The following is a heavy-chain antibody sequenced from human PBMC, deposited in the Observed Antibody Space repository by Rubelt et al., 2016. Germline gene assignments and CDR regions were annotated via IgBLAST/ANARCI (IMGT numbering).Heavy chain of an antibody. CDR2: IYYSGST. CDR1: GGSISSYY. Sequence: QVQLQESGPGLVKPSETLSLTCTVSGGSISSYYWSWIRQPPGKGLEWIGYIYYSGSTYYNPSLKSRVTISVDTSKNQFSLKLSSVTAADTAVYYCARDFGRYGDRPDYYYGMDVWGQGTTVTVSS. V-gene: IGHV4-59*12. D-gene: IGHD4-17*01. J-gene: IGHJ6*02. CDR3: ARDFGRYGDRPDYYYGMDV.